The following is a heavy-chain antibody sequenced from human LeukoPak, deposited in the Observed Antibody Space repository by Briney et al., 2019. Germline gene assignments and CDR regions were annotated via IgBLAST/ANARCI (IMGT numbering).Heavy chain of an antibody. J-gene: IGHJ4*02. D-gene: IGHD3-22*01. Sequence: GGSLRLSCAASGFTFSSYEMNWVRQAPGMGLEWVSYISASGSTTRYADSVKGRFTISRDNAKNSLYLQMNSLRTEDTAVYSCARYYYDSSGYYYFDYWGQGTLVTVSS. CDR3: ARYYYDSSGYYYFDY. V-gene: IGHV3-48*03. CDR2: ISASGSTT. CDR1: GFTFSSYE.